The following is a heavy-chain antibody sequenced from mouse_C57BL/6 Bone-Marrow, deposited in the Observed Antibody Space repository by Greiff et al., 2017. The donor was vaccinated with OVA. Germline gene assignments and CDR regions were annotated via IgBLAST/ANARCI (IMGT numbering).Heavy chain of an antibody. CDR3: ARNTYYFDY. D-gene: IGHD5-1*01. CDR1: GFSLTSYA. V-gene: IGHV2-9-1*01. Sequence: VQLQESGPGLVAPSQCLSITCTVSGFSLTSYAISWVRQPPGKGLEWLGVIWTGGGTTNNSALKSSLTISKDNSKSQVFLKMNSMQPDDTARDYCARNTYYFDYWGQGTTLTVSS. CDR2: IWTGGGT. J-gene: IGHJ2*01.